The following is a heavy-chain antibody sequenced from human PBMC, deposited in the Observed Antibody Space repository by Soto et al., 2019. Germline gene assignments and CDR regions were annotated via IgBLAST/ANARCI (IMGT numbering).Heavy chain of an antibody. V-gene: IGHV4-59*01. Sequence: SETLSLTCAVSGGAISSYYWSWVRQPPGKGLEWIGYIYYSGSTNYNPSLKSRVTISVDTYKKQFSLKLSSVTAADTAMYYCARGLPMVRGVIIWGQGTLVTVSS. CDR2: IYYSGST. CDR3: ARGLPMVRGVII. D-gene: IGHD3-10*01. J-gene: IGHJ4*02. CDR1: GGAISSYY.